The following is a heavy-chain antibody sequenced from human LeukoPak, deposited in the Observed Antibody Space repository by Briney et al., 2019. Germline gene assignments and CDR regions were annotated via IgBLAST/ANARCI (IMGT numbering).Heavy chain of an antibody. CDR1: GGSISGSSYY. CDR3: ARRVVVVAATGNWFDP. CDR2: IYYSGST. Sequence: SETLSLACTVSGGSISGSSYYWGWIRQPPGKGLEWIGSIYYSGSTYYNPSLKSRVTISVDTSKNQFSLKLSSVTAADTAVYYCARRVVVVAATGNWFDPWGQGTLVTVSS. D-gene: IGHD2-15*01. V-gene: IGHV4-39*01. J-gene: IGHJ5*02.